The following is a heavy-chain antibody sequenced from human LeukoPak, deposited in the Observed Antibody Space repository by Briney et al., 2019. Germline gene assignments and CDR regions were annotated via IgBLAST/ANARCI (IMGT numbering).Heavy chain of an antibody. CDR1: GYTFPTYA. CDR3: AVSDPGGTFDY. J-gene: IGHJ4*02. CDR2: INPYNGNT. Sequence: ASVSVSCKASGYTFPTYAISWVRQAPGQGLEWMGWINPYNGNTNYAQNLQGRVTMTTDTSTSTAYMELRNLRSDDTAVYYCAVSDPGGTFDYWGQGTLVTVSS. V-gene: IGHV1-18*01. D-gene: IGHD3-16*01.